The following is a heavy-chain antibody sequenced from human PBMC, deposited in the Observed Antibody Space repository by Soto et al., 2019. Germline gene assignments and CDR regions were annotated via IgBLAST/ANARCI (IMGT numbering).Heavy chain of an antibody. CDR1: GFTFGDYA. V-gene: IGHV3-49*05. Sequence: EVQLVESGGGLVKPGRSLRLSCTASGFTFGDYAMSWFRQAPGKGLEWVGFIRSKAYGGTTEYAASVKGRFTISRDDSKSIAYLQMNSLKTEDTAVYYCTRVVDSSGYYGANAAAFDIWGQGTMVTVSS. D-gene: IGHD3-22*01. J-gene: IGHJ3*02. CDR2: IRSKAYGGTT. CDR3: TRVVDSSGYYGANAAAFDI.